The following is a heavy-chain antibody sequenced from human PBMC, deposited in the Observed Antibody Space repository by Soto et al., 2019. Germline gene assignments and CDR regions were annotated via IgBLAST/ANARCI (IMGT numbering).Heavy chain of an antibody. CDR1: GFTFSSYA. Sequence: GGSLRLSCAASGFTFSSYAMSWVRQAPGKGLEWVSAISGSGGSTYYADSVKGRFTISRDNSKNTLYLQMNSLIAEDTAVYYCAKEAGVRRLRPPYYYYMDVWGKGTTVTVSS. V-gene: IGHV3-23*01. CDR3: AKEAGVRRLRPPYYYYMDV. D-gene: IGHD4-17*01. CDR2: ISGSGGST. J-gene: IGHJ6*03.